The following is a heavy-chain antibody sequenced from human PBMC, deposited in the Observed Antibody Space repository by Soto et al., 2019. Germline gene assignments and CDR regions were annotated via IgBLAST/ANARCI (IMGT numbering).Heavy chain of an antibody. V-gene: IGHV1-18*01. J-gene: IGHJ3*02. CDR1: GYDFTSYG. Sequence: QGQLLQSGDEVKKPGASVRVSCRASGYDFTSYGISWVRQAPGQGLERVSWISAYNGKRDTAQKFQGRVTMTLDTSTDTAHMELGDLTSADTAVYYCARGRIVASIHDAVEIWGQGTMVAVSS. D-gene: IGHD2-21*01. CDR3: ARGRIVASIHDAVEI. CDR2: ISAYNGKR.